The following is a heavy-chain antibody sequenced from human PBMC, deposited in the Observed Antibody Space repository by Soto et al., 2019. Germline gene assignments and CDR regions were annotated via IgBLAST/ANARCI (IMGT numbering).Heavy chain of an antibody. V-gene: IGHV1-8*01. CDR1: GYTFTSYD. Sequence: QVQLVQSGAEVKKPGASVKVSCKASGYTFTSYDINWVRQATGQGLEWMGWMNPNSGNTGQAQKIQGRVTMTRNTSISTAYMELSSMRLEATAVYFCAGTLYGDNVDYWGQGTLVTVSS. J-gene: IGHJ4*02. CDR2: MNPNSGNT. D-gene: IGHD4-17*01. CDR3: AGTLYGDNVDY.